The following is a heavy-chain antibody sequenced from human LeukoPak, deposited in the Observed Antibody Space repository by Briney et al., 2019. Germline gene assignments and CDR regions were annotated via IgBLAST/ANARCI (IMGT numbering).Heavy chain of an antibody. V-gene: IGHV1-2*02. J-gene: IGHJ6*03. CDR3: AIPLYYYYYMDV. CDR2: IDPNSGGT. Sequence: GASVKVSCKASGYTFTDYYMHWVRQAPGQGLEWMGWIDPNSGGTNYAQKFQGRVTMTRDTSISTAYMELSRLRSDDTAVYYCAIPLYYYYYMDVWGKGTTVTVSS. CDR1: GYTFTDYY.